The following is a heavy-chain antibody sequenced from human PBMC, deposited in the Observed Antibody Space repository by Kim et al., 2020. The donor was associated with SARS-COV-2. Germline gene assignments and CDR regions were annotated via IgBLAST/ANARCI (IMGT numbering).Heavy chain of an antibody. Sequence: SLKSRVTISVDTSKNQFSLKLSSVTAADTAVYYCARHAMDTAMVNSWFDPWGQGTLVTVSS. V-gene: IGHV4-39*01. CDR3: ARHAMDTAMVNSWFDP. D-gene: IGHD5-18*01. J-gene: IGHJ5*02.